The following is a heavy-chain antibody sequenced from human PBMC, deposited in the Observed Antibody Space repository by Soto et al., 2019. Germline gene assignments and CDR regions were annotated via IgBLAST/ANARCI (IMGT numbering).Heavy chain of an antibody. CDR2: ISSSGSTV. J-gene: IGHJ4*02. CDR1: GFTFSDYY. V-gene: IGHV3-11*01. D-gene: IGHD6-6*01. Sequence: PGGSLRLSCAASGFTFSDYYMSWIRQAPGKGLERVSYISSSGSTVYYADSVKGRFTISRDNAKNSLYLQMNSLRAEDTAVYYCAGMSSSLFDYWGQGTLVTVSS. CDR3: AGMSSSLFDY.